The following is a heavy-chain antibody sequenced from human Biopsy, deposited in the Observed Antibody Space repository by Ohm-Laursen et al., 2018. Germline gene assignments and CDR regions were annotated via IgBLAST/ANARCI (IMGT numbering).Heavy chain of an antibody. CDR2: IFKDGNT. J-gene: IGHJ4*02. D-gene: IGHD6-19*01. V-gene: IGHV4-38-2*02. Sequence: PSETLSLTCIVSGYSISSDYRWGWIRQAPGKTLEWLGNIFKDGNTHYNPSLRSRLIISIDTSKNQFSLMMTSVSGADTAVYFCARVGSGWAPFDKWGPGTLATVSS. CDR1: GYSISSDYR. CDR3: ARVGSGWAPFDK.